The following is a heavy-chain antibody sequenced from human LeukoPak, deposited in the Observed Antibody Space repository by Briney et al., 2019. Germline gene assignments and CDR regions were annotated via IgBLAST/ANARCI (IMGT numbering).Heavy chain of an antibody. CDR3: ARGPGSSGGAYVGDY. V-gene: IGHV3-30-3*01. CDR2: ISYDGSNK. Sequence: GRSLRLSCAASGFTFSSYAMHWVRQAPGKGLEWVAVISYDGSNKYYADSVKDRFTISRDNSKNTLYLQMNSLRAEDTAVYYCARGPGSSGGAYVGDYWGHGTLVTVSS. J-gene: IGHJ4*01. D-gene: IGHD3-22*01. CDR1: GFTFSSYA.